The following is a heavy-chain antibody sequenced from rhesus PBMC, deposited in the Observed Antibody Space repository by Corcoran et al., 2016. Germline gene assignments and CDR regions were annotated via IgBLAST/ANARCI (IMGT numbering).Heavy chain of an antibody. J-gene: IGHJ4*01. CDR2: ISYSGGT. D-gene: IGHD4-23*01. CDR3: AREGKYSNDVGVVDY. V-gene: IGHV4-122*02. CDR1: GGSISSSDYY. Sequence: QVQLQESGPGLVKPSETLSLTCGVSGGSISSSDYYWSWIRQAPGKGLEWIGYISYSGGTSYNPTRKSRVTISRDTSKKQVSLKLSSVTAADTAVYYCAREGKYSNDVGVVDYWGQGVLGTVSS.